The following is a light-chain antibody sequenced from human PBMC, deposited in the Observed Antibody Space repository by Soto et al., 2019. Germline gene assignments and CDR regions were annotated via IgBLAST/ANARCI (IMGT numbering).Light chain of an antibody. CDR3: QSYDSSLSGSAV. CDR2: GNS. V-gene: IGLV1-40*01. Sequence: QSVLTQPPSVSGAPGQRVTISCTGSSSNIGAGYDVHWYQQLPGTAPNLLIYGNSNRPSGVPDRFSGSKSGTSASLAITGLRAEDEADYYCQSYDSSLSGSAVFGGGTQLTVL. J-gene: IGLJ7*01. CDR1: SSNIGAGYD.